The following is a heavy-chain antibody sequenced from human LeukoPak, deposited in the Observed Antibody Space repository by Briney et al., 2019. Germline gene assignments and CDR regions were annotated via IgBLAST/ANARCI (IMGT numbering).Heavy chain of an antibody. CDR3: ASRRGRYDY. V-gene: IGHV4-61*02. J-gene: IGHJ4*02. Sequence: SQTLSLTCTISGGSISSGSYYWSWIRQPAGKGLEWIGRISTSGSTNYNPSLKSRVTISVDTSKNQFSLKLSSLTAADTAVYYCASRRGRYDYWGQGTLVTVSS. CDR2: ISTSGST. D-gene: IGHD5-24*01. CDR1: GGSISSGSYY.